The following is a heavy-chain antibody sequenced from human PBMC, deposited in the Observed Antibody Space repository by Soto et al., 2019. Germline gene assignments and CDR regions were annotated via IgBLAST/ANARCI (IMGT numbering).Heavy chain of an antibody. D-gene: IGHD2-15*01. J-gene: IGHJ4*02. CDR1: GYTFTSYG. CDR2: ISAYNGNT. Sequence: GASVKVSCKASGYTFTSYGISCARQAPGQGLEWMGWISAYNGNTNYAQKLQGRVTITRDTSASTAYMELSSLRSEDTAVYYCARILGYCSGGSCDYWGQGTLVTVSS. CDR3: ARILGYCSGGSCDY. V-gene: IGHV1-18*01.